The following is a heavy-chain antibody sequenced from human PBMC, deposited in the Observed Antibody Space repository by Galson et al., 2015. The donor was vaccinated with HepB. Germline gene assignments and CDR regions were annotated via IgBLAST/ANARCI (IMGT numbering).Heavy chain of an antibody. D-gene: IGHD6-13*01. CDR2: ISSSSSYT. J-gene: IGHJ4*02. CDR3: ARDCFGSSSPVDY. Sequence: SLRLSCAASGFTFSDYYMSWIRQAPGKGLEWVSYISSSSSYTNYADSVKGRFTISRDNAKNSLYLQMNSLRAEDTAVYYCARDCFGSSSPVDYWGQGTLVTVSS. V-gene: IGHV3-11*06. CDR1: GFTFSDYY.